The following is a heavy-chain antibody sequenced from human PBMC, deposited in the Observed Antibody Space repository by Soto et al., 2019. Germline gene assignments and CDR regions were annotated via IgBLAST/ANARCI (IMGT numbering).Heavy chain of an antibody. V-gene: IGHV4-59*08. CDR1: GGSISSYY. D-gene: IGHD2-15*01. CDR3: ARQKLGYCSGGSCSNWFDP. Sequence: SPTLSLTCTVSGGSISSYYWSWIRQPPGKGLEWIGYIYYSGSTNYNPSLKSRVTISVDTSKNQFSLKLSSVTAADTAVYYCARQKLGYCSGGSCSNWFDPWGQGTLVTVSS. CDR2: IYYSGST. J-gene: IGHJ5*02.